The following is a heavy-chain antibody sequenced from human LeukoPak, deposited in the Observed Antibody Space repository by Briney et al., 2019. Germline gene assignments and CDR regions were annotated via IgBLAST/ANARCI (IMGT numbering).Heavy chain of an antibody. CDR1: GFTFSSYS. Sequence: GGSLRLSCAASGFTFSSYSMNWVRQAPGKGLEWVSSISSSSSYIYYADSVKGRFTISRDNAKNSLYLQMNSLRAEDTAVYYCARDGGYSSYETWGFDYWGQGTLVTVSS. J-gene: IGHJ4*02. V-gene: IGHV3-21*01. CDR2: ISSSSSYI. D-gene: IGHD5-12*01. CDR3: ARDGGYSSYETWGFDY.